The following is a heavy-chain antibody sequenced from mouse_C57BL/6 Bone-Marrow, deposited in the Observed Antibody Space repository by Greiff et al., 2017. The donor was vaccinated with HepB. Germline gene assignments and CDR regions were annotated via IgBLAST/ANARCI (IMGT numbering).Heavy chain of an antibody. D-gene: IGHD1-1*01. CDR1: GFSLTSYG. J-gene: IGHJ1*03. Sequence: VQLQQSGPGLVQPSQSLSITCTVSGFSLTSYGVHWVRQSPGKGLEWLGVIWRGGSTDYNAAFMSRLSITKDNSKSQVFFKMNSLQADDTAIYYRAKKTPLYYGSTHWYFDVWGTGTTVTVSS. V-gene: IGHV2-5*01. CDR2: IWRGGST. CDR3: AKKTPLYYGSTHWYFDV.